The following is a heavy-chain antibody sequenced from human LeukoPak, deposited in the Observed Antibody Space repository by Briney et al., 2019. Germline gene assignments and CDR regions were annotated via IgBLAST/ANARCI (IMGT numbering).Heavy chain of an antibody. V-gene: IGHV5-51*01. Sequence: GESLKISCKGSGYSFTSYWIGWVRQMPGKGLEWMGIIYPGDSDTRYSPSFQGQVTISADKSISTAYLQWSSLKASDTAMYYCARLPGIAAPGYYYYYYYMDVRGKGTTVTVSS. CDR1: GYSFTSYW. CDR2: IYPGDSDT. CDR3: ARLPGIAAPGYYYYYYYMDV. J-gene: IGHJ6*03. D-gene: IGHD6-13*01.